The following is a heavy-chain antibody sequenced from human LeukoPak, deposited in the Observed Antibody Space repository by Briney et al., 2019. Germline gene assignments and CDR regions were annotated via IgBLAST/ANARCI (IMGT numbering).Heavy chain of an antibody. CDR1: GGSISSGSYY. V-gene: IGHV4-61*02. CDR3: AREPPSYYDYVWGVGAFDI. J-gene: IGHJ3*02. Sequence: PSQTLSLTCTVSGGSISSGSYYWSWIRQPAGKGLEWIGRIYTSGSTNYNPSLKSRVTISVDTSKNQFSLKLSSVTAADTAVYYCAREPPSYYDYVWGVGAFDIWGQGTMVTVSS. CDR2: IYTSGST. D-gene: IGHD3-16*01.